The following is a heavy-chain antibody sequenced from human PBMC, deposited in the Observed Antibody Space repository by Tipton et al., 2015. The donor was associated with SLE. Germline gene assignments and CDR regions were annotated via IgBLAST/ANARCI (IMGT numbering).Heavy chain of an antibody. CDR2: IKEDGTKR. J-gene: IGHJ4*02. Sequence: SLRLSCEASGFTFGSYWMSWVRLAPGKGLEWVANIKEDGTKRYHLDSVEGRFSISRDNAKNSLSLQMNSLRAEDTAVYYCAGGAGWLIDYWGQGTLVTVSS. D-gene: IGHD5-24*01. CDR3: AGGAGWLIDY. CDR1: GFTFGSYW. V-gene: IGHV3-7*03.